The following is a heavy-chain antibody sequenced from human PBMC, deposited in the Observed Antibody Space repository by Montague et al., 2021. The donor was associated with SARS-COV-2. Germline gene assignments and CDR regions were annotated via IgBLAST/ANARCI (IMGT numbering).Heavy chain of an antibody. CDR2: ISYSATS. CDR3: ARLGITLGGVIVIRYYFDF. Sequence: SETLSLTCSVSSDSITNHYWSWIRQPAGKGLEWIGSISYSATSYSNPSLKSRVTMSVDTSRNQLSLNLSPVTVADTAVYYCARLGITLGGVIVIRYYFDFWGQGTLVTVSS. CDR1: SDSITNHY. D-gene: IGHD3-16*02. J-gene: IGHJ4*02. V-gene: IGHV4-59*04.